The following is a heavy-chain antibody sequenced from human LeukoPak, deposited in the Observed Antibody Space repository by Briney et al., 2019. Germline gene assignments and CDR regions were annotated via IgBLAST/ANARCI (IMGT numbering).Heavy chain of an antibody. CDR3: AGGYYDILTGYYEDPPFDY. J-gene: IGHJ4*02. CDR1: GYTFTSYG. V-gene: IGHV1-18*01. D-gene: IGHD3-9*01. CDR2: ISAYNGNT. Sequence: GASVKVSCKASGYTFTSYGISWVRQAPGQGLEWMGWISAYNGNTNYAQKLQGRVTMTTDTSTSTAYMELRSLRSDDTAVYYCAGGYYDILTGYYEDPPFDYWGQGTLVTVSS.